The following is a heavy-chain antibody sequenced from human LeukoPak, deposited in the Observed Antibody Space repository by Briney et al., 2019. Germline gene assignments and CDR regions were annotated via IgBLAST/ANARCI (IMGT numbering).Heavy chain of an antibody. D-gene: IGHD4-17*01. CDR3: ARLATPSTTAARGRSWFES. J-gene: IGHJ5*01. CDR1: SGSISSNNHF. Sequence: SETLSLTCTVSSGSISSNNHFWGWIRQPQGKGLEWIGNIDYSGSTDYNPSLKSRVSISVDTSKNQFSLKLSSVTAADTAVYYCARLATPSTTAARGRSWFESWGQGTLVTVSS. V-gene: IGHV4-39*07. CDR2: IDYSGST.